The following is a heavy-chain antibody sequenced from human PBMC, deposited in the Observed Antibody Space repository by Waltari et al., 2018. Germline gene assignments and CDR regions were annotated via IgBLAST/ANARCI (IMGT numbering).Heavy chain of an antibody. CDR1: GGSISSSSYY. CDR2: IYSSGST. J-gene: IGHJ2*01. V-gene: IGHV4-39*01. CDR3: ARHPAMTIMLWYFDL. Sequence: QLQLQESGPGLVKPSETLSLTCTVSGGSISSSSYYWGWIRQPPGTGLEWIGSIYSSGSTYYNPSLKSRVTISVDTSKNQFSLKLSSVTAADTAVYYCARHPAMTIMLWYFDLWGRGTLVTVSS. D-gene: IGHD2-8*01.